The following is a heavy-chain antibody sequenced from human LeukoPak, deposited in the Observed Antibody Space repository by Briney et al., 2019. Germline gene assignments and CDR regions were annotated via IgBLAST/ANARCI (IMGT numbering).Heavy chain of an antibody. CDR3: ARAFGEAYYYYYYYMDV. Sequence: PSQTLSLTCAVSGGSISSGGNSWSWIRQPPWKGLEWIGYFFYSGSTYYNPSLKSRVTISVDTSKNQFSLKLSSVTAADTAVYYCARAFGEAYYYYYYYMDVWGKGTTVTVSS. CDR1: GGSISSGGNS. CDR2: FFYSGST. V-gene: IGHV4-30-4*07. J-gene: IGHJ6*03. D-gene: IGHD3-10*01.